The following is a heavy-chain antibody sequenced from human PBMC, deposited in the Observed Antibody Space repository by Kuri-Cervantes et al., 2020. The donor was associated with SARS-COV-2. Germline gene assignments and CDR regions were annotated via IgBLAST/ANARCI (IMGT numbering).Heavy chain of an antibody. J-gene: IGHJ4*02. V-gene: IGHV4-38-2*02. CDR3: ARHGGIAVAGTFDY. CDR1: GYSISSGYY. D-gene: IGHD6-19*01. CDR2: IYHSGST. Sequence: SETLSLTCTVSGYSISSGYYWGWIRQPPGKGLEWIGSIYHSGSTYYSPSLKSRVTISVDTSKNQFSLKLSSVTAADTAVYYCARHGGIAVAGTFDYWGQGTLVTVSS.